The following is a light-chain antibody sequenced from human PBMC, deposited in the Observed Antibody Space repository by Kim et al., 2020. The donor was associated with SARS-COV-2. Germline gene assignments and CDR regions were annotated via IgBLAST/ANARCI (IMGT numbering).Light chain of an antibody. CDR3: QVWDSSTAV. CDR2: SDT. Sequence: SVALGQTARITCGGNNSGSKNVHWYQQKPGQAPVLVIYSDTNRPSGIPERFSGSNSGNTATLTISRAQAGDEADYYCQVWDSSTAVFGTGTKVTVL. CDR1: NSGSKN. V-gene: IGLV3-9*01. J-gene: IGLJ1*01.